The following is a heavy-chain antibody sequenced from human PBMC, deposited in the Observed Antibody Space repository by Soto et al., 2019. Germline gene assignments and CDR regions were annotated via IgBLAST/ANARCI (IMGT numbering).Heavy chain of an antibody. Sequence: GGSLRLSCAASGFTFDDYTMHWVRQAPGKGLEWVSLVSWDGGTTYYADSVKGRFTISRDNSKNSLHLQMNSLRSEDTALYYCAKDMSRTTIFGGLGYWGQGTLVTVSS. CDR3: AKDMSRTTIFGGLGY. CDR2: VSWDGGTT. CDR1: GFTFDDYT. V-gene: IGHV3-43*01. J-gene: IGHJ4*02. D-gene: IGHD3-3*01.